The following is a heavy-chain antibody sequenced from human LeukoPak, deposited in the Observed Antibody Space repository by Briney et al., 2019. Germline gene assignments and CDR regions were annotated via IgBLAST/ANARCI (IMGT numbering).Heavy chain of an antibody. CDR3: ARVGGYCSSTSCFYYYYYMDV. J-gene: IGHJ6*03. D-gene: IGHD2-2*01. Sequence: SETLSLTCAVYGGSFSGYYWSWIRQPPGKGLEWIGEINHSGSTNYNPSLKSRVTISVDTSKNQFSLKLSSATAADTAVYYCARVGGYCSSTSCFYYYYYMDVWGKGTTVTVSS. CDR1: GGSFSGYY. V-gene: IGHV4-34*01. CDR2: INHSGST.